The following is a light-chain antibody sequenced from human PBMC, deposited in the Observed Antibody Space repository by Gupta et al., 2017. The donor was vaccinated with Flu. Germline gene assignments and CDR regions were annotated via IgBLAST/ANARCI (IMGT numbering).Light chain of an antibody. CDR1: QSITTY. J-gene: IGKJ1*01. Sequence: MKMSQSPSSLSASVGERVTSTCRASQSITTYLHWYQQKPGRAPTLLLRYVSTVQSGVPSRFSGSGSGTEFTLTISRLQPEDFATYYCQQKDRLPWTFGQGTKVEIK. V-gene: IGKV1-39*01. CDR3: QQKDRLPWT. CDR2: YVS.